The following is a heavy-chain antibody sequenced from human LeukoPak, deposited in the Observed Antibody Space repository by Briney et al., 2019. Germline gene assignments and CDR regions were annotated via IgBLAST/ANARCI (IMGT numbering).Heavy chain of an antibody. Sequence: ASVKVSCKASGYTFTGYYMHWVRQAPGQGLEWMGWINPNSGGTNYAQKFQGWVTMTRDTSISTAYMELSRLRSDDTAVYYCARAGHFATYYDFWSGYSAFDIWGQGQWSPSLQ. CDR3: ARAGHFATYYDFWSGYSAFDI. V-gene: IGHV1-2*04. D-gene: IGHD3-3*01. J-gene: IGHJ3*02. CDR1: GYTFTGYY. CDR2: INPNSGGT.